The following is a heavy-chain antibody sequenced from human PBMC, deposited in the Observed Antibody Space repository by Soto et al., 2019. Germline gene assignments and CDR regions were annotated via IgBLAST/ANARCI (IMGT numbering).Heavy chain of an antibody. D-gene: IGHD5-12*01. V-gene: IGHV3-21*04. CDR3: ARGAPGRDGYNLDFQH. Sequence: GGSLRLSCAASGFTFSTYAMNWVRQPPGKGLEWVSSISSSGSFRYYADSVKGRFTISRDNAKNSLYLQMNSLRAQDTAVYYCARGAPGRDGYNLDFQHWGQGTLVTAPQ. CDR1: GFTFSTYA. J-gene: IGHJ1*01. CDR2: ISSSGSFR.